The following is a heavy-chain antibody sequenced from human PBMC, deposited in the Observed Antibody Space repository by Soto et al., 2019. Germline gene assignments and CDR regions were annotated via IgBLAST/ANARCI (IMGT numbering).Heavy chain of an antibody. D-gene: IGHD3-10*01. J-gene: IGHJ4*02. CDR2: ISGSGGST. CDR3: AKGDSESYHY. Sequence: GGSLRLSCAASGFTFSSYAMSWVRQAPGKGLEWVSGISGSGGSTYYADSVKGRFTISRDNSKNTLYLQMNSQRVEDTAVYYCAKGDSESYHYWGQGTLVTVSS. CDR1: GFTFSSYA. V-gene: IGHV3-23*01.